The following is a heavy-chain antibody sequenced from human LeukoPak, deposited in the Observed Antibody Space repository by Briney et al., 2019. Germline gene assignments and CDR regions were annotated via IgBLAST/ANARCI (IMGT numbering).Heavy chain of an antibody. D-gene: IGHD4-17*01. Sequence: SQTLSLTCTVSGGSISGGGFYWNWIRQHPGKGLEWIGFISFSGTTFYNPSLQIRLIISMDTSKHQFSMRLSSVTAADTAVYYCASSYGDRNYYCGLDFWGQGTTVTVS. CDR1: GGSISGGGFY. CDR2: ISFSGTT. V-gene: IGHV4-31*03. J-gene: IGHJ6*02. CDR3: ASSYGDRNYYCGLDF.